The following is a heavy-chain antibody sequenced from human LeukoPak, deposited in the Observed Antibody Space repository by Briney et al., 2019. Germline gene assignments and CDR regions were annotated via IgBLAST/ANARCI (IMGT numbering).Heavy chain of an antibody. V-gene: IGHV3-30*04. D-gene: IGHD2-15*01. CDR3: ARGSGYYYYYYMDV. CDR2: ISYDGSNK. CDR1: GFTFSSYA. Sequence: PGGSLRLSCAASGFTFSSYAMHWVRQAPGKGLEWVAVISYDGSNKYYADSVKGRFTISRDNSKNTLYLQMNSLRAEDTAVYYCARGSGYYYYYYMDVWGKGTTVTVSS. J-gene: IGHJ6*03.